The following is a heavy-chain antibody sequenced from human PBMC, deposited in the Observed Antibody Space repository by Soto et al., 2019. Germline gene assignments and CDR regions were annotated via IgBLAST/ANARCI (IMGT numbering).Heavy chain of an antibody. D-gene: IGHD1-7*01. V-gene: IGHV4-34*01. CDR1: GGPFNGYK. CDR2: INHSGST. Sequence: SETLSLTCAVHGGPFNGYKWTWIRQPPGKGLEWIGDINHSGSTNSNPSLESRLTISVDTSKNQFSLNLSSVTAADTAVYYCARGLDLWASSIDYWGQGTLVTVS. J-gene: IGHJ4*02. CDR3: ARGLDLWASSIDY.